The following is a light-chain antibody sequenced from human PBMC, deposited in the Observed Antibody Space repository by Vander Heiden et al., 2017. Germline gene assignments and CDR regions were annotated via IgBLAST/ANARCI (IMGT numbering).Light chain of an antibody. J-gene: IGKJ3*01. V-gene: IGKV1-39*01. CDR3: QQSYSTPFT. Sequence: DIQMTQSPFSLSASVGDRVTITCRASQSISNYLNWYQQKPGKAPKLLIYDASSLLSGVPSRFTGSASGTDFTLTISSLQPEDFATYYCQQSYSTPFTFGPGTKVDIK. CDR2: DAS. CDR1: QSISNY.